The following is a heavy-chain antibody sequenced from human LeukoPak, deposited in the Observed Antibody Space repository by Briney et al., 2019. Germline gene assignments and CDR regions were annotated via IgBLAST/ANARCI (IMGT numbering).Heavy chain of an antibody. V-gene: IGHV1-18*04. CDR1: GYTFTSYD. Sequence: ASVKVSCKASGYTFTSYDINWVQQAPGQGLEWMGWISVYNGNTNYAQKLQGRVTMTTDTSTSTAYMELRSLRSDDTAVYYCARKAAVVDFDYWGQGTLVTVSS. CDR3: ARKAAVVDFDY. CDR2: ISVYNGNT. D-gene: IGHD6-13*01. J-gene: IGHJ4*02.